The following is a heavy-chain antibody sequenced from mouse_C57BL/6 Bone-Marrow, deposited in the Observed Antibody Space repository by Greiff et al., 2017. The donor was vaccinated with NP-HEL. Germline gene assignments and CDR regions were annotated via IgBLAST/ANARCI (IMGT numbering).Heavy chain of an antibody. CDR2: IDPENGDT. CDR3: TSHMGKIYYDYGG. D-gene: IGHD2-4*01. CDR1: GFNIKDDY. Sequence: EVQLKQSGAELVRPGASVTLSCTASGFNIKDDYMHWVKQRPEQGLEWIGWIDPENGDTEYASKFQGKATLTADTSSNTAYLQLSSLTSEDTAVYYCTSHMGKIYYDYGGWGQGTLVTVSA. V-gene: IGHV14-4*01. J-gene: IGHJ3*02.